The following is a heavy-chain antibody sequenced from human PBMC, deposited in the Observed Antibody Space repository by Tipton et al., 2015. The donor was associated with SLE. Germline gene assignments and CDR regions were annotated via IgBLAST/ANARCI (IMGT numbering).Heavy chain of an antibody. Sequence: TLSLTCTVSGGSISSYYWSWIRQPPGKGLEWIGYIYYSGSTNYNPSLKSRVTISVDTSKNQFSLKLSSVTAADTAVYYCTTEGDEYYYYMDVWGKGTTVTVSS. CDR3: TTEGDEYYYYMDV. V-gene: IGHV4-59*01. J-gene: IGHJ6*03. CDR1: GGSISSYY. CDR2: IYYSGST. D-gene: IGHD3-16*01.